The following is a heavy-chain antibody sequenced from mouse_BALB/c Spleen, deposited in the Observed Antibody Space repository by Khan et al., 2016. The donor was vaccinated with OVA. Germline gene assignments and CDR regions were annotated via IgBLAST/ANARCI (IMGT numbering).Heavy chain of an antibody. Sequence: QVQLKESGPGLVAPSQSLSITCTISGFSLTNYGVHWVRQPPGKGLEWLGVIWTDGSTTYNSALKSRLTITKDNSKSQVFLKMISLQTDDTAIYFCARQPYYHYNVMDYWGQGTSVTVSS. D-gene: IGHD2-4*01. J-gene: IGHJ4*01. CDR1: GFSLTNYG. CDR2: IWTDGST. V-gene: IGHV2-6-1*01. CDR3: ARQPYYHYNVMDY.